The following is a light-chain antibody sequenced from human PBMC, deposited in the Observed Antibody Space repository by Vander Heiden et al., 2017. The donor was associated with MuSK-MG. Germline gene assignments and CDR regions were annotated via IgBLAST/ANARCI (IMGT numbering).Light chain of an antibody. CDR2: KAS. CDR3: QQENSSSWT. V-gene: IGKV1-5*03. Sequence: DIHMTQSPSTLSASVGDIVTSTCRASQSISSWLAWYQQKPGKAPKLLIYKASSLESGVPSRFSGSGSGTEFTLTISSLQPDDFATYYCQQENSSSWTFGQGTKVEIK. CDR1: QSISSW. J-gene: IGKJ1*01.